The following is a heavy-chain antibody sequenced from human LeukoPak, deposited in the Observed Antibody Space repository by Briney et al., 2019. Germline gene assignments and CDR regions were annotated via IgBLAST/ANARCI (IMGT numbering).Heavy chain of an antibody. CDR3: ASLAGGGWRIDY. D-gene: IGHD6-19*01. CDR1: GGSVSSSSYY. V-gene: IGHV4-39*01. Sequence: NPSETLSLTCTVSGGSVSSSSYYWGWIRQPPGKGLEWIGSIYYSGSTYYNPSLKSRVTISVDTSKNQFSLKLSSVTAADTAVYYCASLAGGGWRIDYWGQGTLVTVSS. J-gene: IGHJ4*02. CDR2: IYYSGST.